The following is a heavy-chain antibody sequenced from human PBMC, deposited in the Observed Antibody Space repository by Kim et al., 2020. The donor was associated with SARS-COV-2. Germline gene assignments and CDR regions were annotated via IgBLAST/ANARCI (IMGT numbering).Heavy chain of an antibody. J-gene: IGHJ4*02. V-gene: IGHV3-48*01. CDR3: ARGYGDGWYGGPSV. CDR2: ISRGGDTI. D-gene: IGHD3-10*01. CDR1: GFTFSGYS. Sequence: GGSLRLSCAASGFTFSGYSMTWVRQAPGKGLECVSYISRGGDTIYYADSVKGRFTISRDNAKNSLFLQMNSLTAEDTAMYYCARGYGDGWYGGPSVWGQGALVIVSS.